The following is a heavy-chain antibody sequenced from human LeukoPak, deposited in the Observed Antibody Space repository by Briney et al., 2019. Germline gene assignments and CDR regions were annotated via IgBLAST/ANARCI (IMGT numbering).Heavy chain of an antibody. CDR2: IYYSGST. V-gene: IGHV4-39*01. J-gene: IGHJ4*02. D-gene: IGHD3-22*01. Sequence: SETLSLTCTVSGGSISSSSYYWGWLRQPPGKGLEWLGTIYYSGSTYYNPSLKTRVTISVDTSKNQLSLKLSSVTAADTAVYYCARLGAGDSSGYYLGLYYFDYWGQGTLVTVSS. CDR3: ARLGAGDSSGYYLGLYYFDY. CDR1: GGSISSSSYY.